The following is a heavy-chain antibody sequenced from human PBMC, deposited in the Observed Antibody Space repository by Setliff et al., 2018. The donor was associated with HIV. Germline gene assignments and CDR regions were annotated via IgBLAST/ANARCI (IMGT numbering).Heavy chain of an antibody. Sequence: GASVKVSCKASGGTFNSYAISWVRQAPGRGLEWMGGIIPIIGLANYAQKFQGRVTIIADKSTSTVYMEVSRLRSEDTAMYYCARGPKDCTSTSCRYYYYYYMDVWGKGTPVTVSS. CDR1: GGTFNSYA. CDR2: IIPIIGLA. CDR3: ARGPKDCTSTSCRYYYYYYMDV. V-gene: IGHV1-69*10. D-gene: IGHD2-2*01. J-gene: IGHJ6*03.